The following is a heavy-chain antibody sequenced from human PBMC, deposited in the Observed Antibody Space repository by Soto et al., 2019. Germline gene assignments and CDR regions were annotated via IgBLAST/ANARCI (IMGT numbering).Heavy chain of an antibody. D-gene: IGHD6-6*01. CDR2: IIPIFGTA. CDR3: ARVSSSSGHYYDGMDV. CDR1: GGTFSSYA. V-gene: IGHV1-69*12. Sequence: QVQLVQSGAEVKKPGSSVKVSCKASGGTFSSYAISWVRQAPGQGLEWMGGIIPIFGTANYAQKFQGRVTVTADESKRTACTERGSLRSAETVVYYCARVSSSSGHYYDGMDVWGQGTTVTVSS. J-gene: IGHJ6*02.